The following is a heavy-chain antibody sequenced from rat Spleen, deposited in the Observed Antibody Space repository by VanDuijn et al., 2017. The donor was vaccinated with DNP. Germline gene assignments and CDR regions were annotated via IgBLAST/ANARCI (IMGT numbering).Heavy chain of an antibody. J-gene: IGHJ3*01. CDR3: TRLYYGYNPHWFAY. CDR2: ISTSGGST. D-gene: IGHD1-9*01. V-gene: IGHV5-25*01. CDR1: GFTFSNSD. Sequence: EVQLVESGGGLVQPGRSMKLSCAASGFTFSNSDMAWVRQAPTKGLEWVASISTSGGSTYYRDSVKGRFTVSRDNAENTLYLQMNSLKSEDTATYYCTRLYYGYNPHWFAYWGQGTLVTVSS.